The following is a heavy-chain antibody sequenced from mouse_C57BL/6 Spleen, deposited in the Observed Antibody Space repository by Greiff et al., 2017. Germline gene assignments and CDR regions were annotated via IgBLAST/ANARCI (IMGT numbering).Heavy chain of an antibody. V-gene: IGHV1-82*01. CDR3: ARSYYGSSYGGAMDY. Sequence: VQGVESGPELVKPGASVKISCKASGYAFSSSWMNWVKQRPGKGLEWIGRIYPGDGDTNYNGKFKGKATLTADKSSSTAYMQLSSLTSEDSAVYFCARSYYGSSYGGAMDYWGQGTSVTVSS. CDR2: IYPGDGDT. D-gene: IGHD1-1*01. CDR1: GYAFSSSW. J-gene: IGHJ4*01.